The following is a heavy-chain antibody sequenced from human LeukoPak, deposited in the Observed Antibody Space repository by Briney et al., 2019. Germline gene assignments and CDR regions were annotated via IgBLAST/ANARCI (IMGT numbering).Heavy chain of an antibody. CDR3: ATSASRHCSSTSCYYYYGMDV. D-gene: IGHD2-2*01. CDR1: EFTFSSFC. V-gene: IGHV3-30*03. Sequence: GGSLTLSCAASEFTFSSFCMHCVRQAPGKGLEWVAVISYGGSNKYYADCVKGRFTNSSHNSKSTLYLPMNSLRAEDTAVYYCATSASRHCSSTSCYYYYGMDVWGQGTTVTVSS. CDR2: ISYGGSNK. J-gene: IGHJ6*02.